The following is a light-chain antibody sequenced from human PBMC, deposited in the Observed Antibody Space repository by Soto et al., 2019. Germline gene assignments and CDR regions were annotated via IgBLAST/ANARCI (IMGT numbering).Light chain of an antibody. CDR2: SNN. CDR3: AAWDDSLNAWV. J-gene: IGLJ3*02. V-gene: IGLV1-44*01. Sequence: QSVLTQPPSASGTPGQRVTISCSGSGSNIGSNTVNWYQQLPGTAPKLLIYSNNQRPSAVPDRFSGSKSGTSASLAISGLQSEDEADYYCAAWDDSLNAWVFGGGTKLTVL. CDR1: GSNIGSNT.